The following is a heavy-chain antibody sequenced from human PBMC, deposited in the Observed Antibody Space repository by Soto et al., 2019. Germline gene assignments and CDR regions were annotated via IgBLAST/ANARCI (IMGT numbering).Heavy chain of an antibody. CDR2: IGTAGDT. CDR3: ARATTIFGVVINLFDY. Sequence: GGSLRLSCAASGFTFSSYDMHWVRQATGKGLEWVSAIGTAGDTYYPGSVKGRFTISRENAKNSLYLQMNSLRAEDTAVYYCARATTIFGVVINLFDYWGQGTLVTVSS. D-gene: IGHD3-3*01. V-gene: IGHV3-13*01. CDR1: GFTFSSYD. J-gene: IGHJ4*02.